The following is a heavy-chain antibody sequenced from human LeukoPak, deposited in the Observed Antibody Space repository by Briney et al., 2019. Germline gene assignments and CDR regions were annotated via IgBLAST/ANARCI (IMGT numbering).Heavy chain of an antibody. CDR1: GGSFSGYY. V-gene: IGHV4-34*01. Sequence: SETLSLTCAVYGGSFSGYYWSWIRQPPGKGLEWIGEINHSGSTNYNPSLKSRVTISVDTSKNQFSLKLSFVTAADTAVYYCASFQQQDDAFDIWGQGTMVTVSS. CDR2: INHSGST. J-gene: IGHJ3*02. D-gene: IGHD6-13*01. CDR3: ASFQQQDDAFDI.